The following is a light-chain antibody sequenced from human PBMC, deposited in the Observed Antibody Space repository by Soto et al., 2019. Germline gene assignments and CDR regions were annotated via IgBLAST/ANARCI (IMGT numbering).Light chain of an antibody. V-gene: IGKV3-20*01. J-gene: IGKJ2*01. CDR3: QQYGALPYT. Sequence: DIVLTQAPGTLSLSPGDRATLSCRASQSVSSSYFAWYQQKPGQAPRLLIYAASRRASGIPDRFSGSGSGTDFTLTINRREPEDFAVYYCQQYGALPYTFGQGTKLEIK. CDR2: AAS. CDR1: QSVSSSY.